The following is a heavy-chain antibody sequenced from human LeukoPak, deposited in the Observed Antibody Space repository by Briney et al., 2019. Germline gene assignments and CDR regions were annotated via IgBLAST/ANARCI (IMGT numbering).Heavy chain of an antibody. V-gene: IGHV1-69*13. J-gene: IGHJ4*02. CDR1: GDTFNSYE. Sequence: SVKVSCKDSGDTFNSYEITWVRQAPGQGLEWVGGIIPIFDSAKYAQKFQDRVTITEDESSKTAYLELSSLTSEDTAIYYCARGVPATIRGGSNYFDFWGQGTLVTVSS. CDR2: IIPIFDSA. CDR3: ARGVPATIRGGSNYFDF. D-gene: IGHD2-2*02.